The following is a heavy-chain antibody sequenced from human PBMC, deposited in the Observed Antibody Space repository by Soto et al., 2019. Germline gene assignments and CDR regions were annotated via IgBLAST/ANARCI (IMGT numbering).Heavy chain of an antibody. CDR1: GFSFSTYN. Sequence: GGSLRLSCAAGGFSFSTYNMNWVRQAPGKGLEWFSSINGRTNYKYSTDSVKLRFTISSPSPKHSLYLPMDSLRVEDTAVSYCLREDGFVGSHSAFDQWGPGTLVTVSS. D-gene: IGHD2-15*01. J-gene: IGHJ4*02. V-gene: IGHV3-21*01. CDR2: INGRTNYK. CDR3: LREDGFVGSHSAFDQ.